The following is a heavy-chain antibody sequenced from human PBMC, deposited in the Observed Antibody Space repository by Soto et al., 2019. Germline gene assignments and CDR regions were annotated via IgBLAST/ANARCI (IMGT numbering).Heavy chain of an antibody. CDR3: ARDPGDGMDV. D-gene: IGHD3-10*01. CDR2: ISSSSTTL. CDR1: GLTFSIYS. V-gene: IGHV3-48*02. Sequence: LRLSCAASGLTFSIYSMNWVRQAPGKGLEWVSYISSSSTTLYYADSVKGRFTISRDNAKNSLYLQMHSLRDEDTAVYYCARDPGDGMDVWGQGTTVTVSS. J-gene: IGHJ6*02.